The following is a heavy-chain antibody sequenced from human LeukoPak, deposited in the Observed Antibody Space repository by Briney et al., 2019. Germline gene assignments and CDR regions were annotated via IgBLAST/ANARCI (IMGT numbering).Heavy chain of an antibody. Sequence: GASVTVSCTASGGTFSSYAISWVRQAPGQGLEWMGGIIPIFGTANYAQKFQGRVTITADESTSTAYMELSSLRSEDTAVYYCARGGNYYGSGSYYPRNWFDPWGQGTLVTVSS. J-gene: IGHJ5*02. V-gene: IGHV1-69*13. CDR1: GGTFSSYA. D-gene: IGHD3-10*01. CDR3: ARGGNYYGSGSYYPRNWFDP. CDR2: IIPIFGTA.